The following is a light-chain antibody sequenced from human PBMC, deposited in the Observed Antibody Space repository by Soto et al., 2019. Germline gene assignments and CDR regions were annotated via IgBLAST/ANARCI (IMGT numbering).Light chain of an antibody. CDR3: QQRNSWPIT. CDR2: DAS. CDR1: QGVSSY. J-gene: IGKJ5*01. Sequence: EIVLTQSPATLSLSPGERATLSCRASQGVSSYLAWYQQKPGQAPRLLIYDASNGATGIPARFSGSGSGTDFTLTISSLEPEDFAVYYCQQRNSWPITFGQGTRLEIK. V-gene: IGKV3-11*01.